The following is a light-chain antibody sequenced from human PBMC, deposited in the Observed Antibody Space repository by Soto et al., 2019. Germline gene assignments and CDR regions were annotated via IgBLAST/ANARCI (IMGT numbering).Light chain of an antibody. V-gene: IGKV1-5*03. CDR1: QSISSW. Sequence: DIQLTQSPSILSASVGDRVTITCRASQSISSWLAWYQQKPGTAPKLLIYKASTLESGVPSRFSGIRSGTEFTLTVSSLQPDDFANYYCQQYNDSFPYTFGQGTKVDIK. CDR3: QQYNDSFPYT. J-gene: IGKJ2*01. CDR2: KAS.